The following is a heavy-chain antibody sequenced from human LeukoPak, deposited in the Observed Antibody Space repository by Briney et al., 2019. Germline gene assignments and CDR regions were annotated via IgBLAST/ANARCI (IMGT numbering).Heavy chain of an antibody. CDR2: ISYDGSNK. CDR3: ARPDYSNYRFDY. D-gene: IGHD4-11*01. J-gene: IGHJ4*02. CDR1: GFTFSSYA. Sequence: PGGSLRLSCAASGFTFSSYAMHWVRQAPGKGLEWVAVISYDGSNKYYADSVKGRFTISRDNSKNTLYLQMNSLRAEDTAVYHCARPDYSNYRFDYWGQGTLVTVSS. V-gene: IGHV3-30*04.